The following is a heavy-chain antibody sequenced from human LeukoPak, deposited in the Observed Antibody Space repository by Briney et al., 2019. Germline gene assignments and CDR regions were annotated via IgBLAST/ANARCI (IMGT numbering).Heavy chain of an antibody. D-gene: IGHD6-6*01. CDR2: IYPGDSDT. V-gene: IGHV5-51*01. CDR3: ARRGKYSSSSHDFDY. CDR1: GYIFTTYW. J-gene: IGHJ4*02. Sequence: GEPLKISCKGSGYIFTTYWIAWVRQMPGKGLEWMGIIYPGDSDTRYSPSFQGQVTISADKSISTAYLQWSSLKASDTAMYYCARRGKYSSSSHDFDYWGQGTLVTVSS.